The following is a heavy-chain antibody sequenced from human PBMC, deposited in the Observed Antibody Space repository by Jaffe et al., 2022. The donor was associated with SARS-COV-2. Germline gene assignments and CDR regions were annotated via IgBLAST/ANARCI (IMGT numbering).Heavy chain of an antibody. CDR3: ARERPLWDYGLYYGMDV. J-gene: IGHJ6*02. D-gene: IGHD4-17*01. V-gene: IGHV3-30-3*01. CDR1: GFTFSSYA. Sequence: QVQLVESGGGVVQPGRSLRLSCAASGFTFSSYAMHWVRQAPGKGLEWVAVISYDGSNKYYADSVKGRFTISRDNSKNTLYLQMNSLRAEDTAVYYCARERPLWDYGLYYGMDVWGQGTTVTVSS. CDR2: ISYDGSNK.